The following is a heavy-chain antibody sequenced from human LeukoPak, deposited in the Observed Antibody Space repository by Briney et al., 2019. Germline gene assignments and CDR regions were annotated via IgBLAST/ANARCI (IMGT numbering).Heavy chain of an antibody. Sequence: SETLSLTCTVSGGSISSYYWSWIRQPAGKGLEWIGRIYTSGSTNYNPSLKSRVTISVDTSKNQFSLKLSSVTAADTAVYYCARLGYNYGSYYFDYWGQGTPVTVSS. CDR1: GGSISSYY. CDR2: IYTSGST. CDR3: ARLGYNYGSYYFDY. D-gene: IGHD1-1*01. J-gene: IGHJ4*02. V-gene: IGHV4-4*07.